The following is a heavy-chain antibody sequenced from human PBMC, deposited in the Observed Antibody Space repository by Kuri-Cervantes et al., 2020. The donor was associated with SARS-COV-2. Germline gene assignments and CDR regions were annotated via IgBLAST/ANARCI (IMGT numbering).Heavy chain of an antibody. D-gene: IGHD7-27*01. Sequence: ASVKVSCKASGYTFTSYGISWVRQAPGQGLEWMGWISAYNGNTNYAQKFQGRVTITADESTSTAYMELSSLRSEDTAVYYCASGPRTGESSLYYYYMDVWGKGTTVTVSS. V-gene: IGHV1-18*01. CDR1: GYTFTSYG. J-gene: IGHJ6*03. CDR3: ASGPRTGESSLYYYYMDV. CDR2: ISAYNGNT.